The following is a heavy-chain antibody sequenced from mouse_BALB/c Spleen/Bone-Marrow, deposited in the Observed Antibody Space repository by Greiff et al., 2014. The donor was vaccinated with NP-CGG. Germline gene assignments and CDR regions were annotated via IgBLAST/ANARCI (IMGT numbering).Heavy chain of an antibody. Sequence: VKLMESGPELVKPGALVKISCEASGYTFTSYDINWVKQRPGQGLEWIGWIYPGDGSTKYNEKFKGKATLTADKSSSTAYMQLSSLTSENSAVYFCARSGNYYGNYYWYFDVWGAGTTVTVSS. CDR1: GYTFTSYD. CDR3: ARSGNYYGNYYWYFDV. D-gene: IGHD2-1*01. V-gene: IGHV1S56*01. CDR2: IYPGDGST. J-gene: IGHJ1*01.